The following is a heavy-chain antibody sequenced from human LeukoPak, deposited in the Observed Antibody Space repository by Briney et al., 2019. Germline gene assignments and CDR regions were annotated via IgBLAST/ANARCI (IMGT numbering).Heavy chain of an antibody. CDR1: GYMFTSYG. D-gene: IGHD4-17*01. J-gene: IGHJ5*02. CDR3: ARAVRSMTTVTTPVTWFDP. Sequence: ASVKVSCKTSGYMFTSYGISWVRQAPGQGLEWMGWINPNSGGTNYAQKFQDRVTMTRDTSISTAYMELSRLRSDDTAVYYCARAVRSMTTVTTPVTWFDPWGQGTLVTVSS. V-gene: IGHV1-2*02. CDR2: INPNSGGT.